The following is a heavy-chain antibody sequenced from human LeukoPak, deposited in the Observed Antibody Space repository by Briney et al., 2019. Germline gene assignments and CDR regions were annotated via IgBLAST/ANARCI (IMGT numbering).Heavy chain of an antibody. CDR3: ARDGDYSGTTFAD. CDR2: IIPMFGTA. J-gene: IGHJ4*02. D-gene: IGHD1-7*01. CDR1: GGTFSGYA. Sequence: SVKVSCKASGGTFSGYALNWVRQAPGQGLEWMGGIIPMFGTANYAQKFQGRVTITTDESTSTAYMELSSLRSEDTAVYYCARDGDYSGTTFADWGQGTLVTVSS. V-gene: IGHV1-69*05.